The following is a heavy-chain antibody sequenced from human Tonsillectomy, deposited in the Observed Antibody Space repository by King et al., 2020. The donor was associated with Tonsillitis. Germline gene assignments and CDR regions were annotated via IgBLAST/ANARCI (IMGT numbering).Heavy chain of an antibody. CDR2: IYYSGST. CDR1: GGSISSSSYY. CDR3: ARQYSPDDIIVVPAAMGFDY. J-gene: IGHJ4*02. Sequence: QLQESGPGLVKPSETLSLTCTVSGGSISSSSYYWGWIRQPPGKGLEGIGSIYYSGSTYYNPSLKSRVTISVDTSKNQFSLKLSSVTAADTAVYYCARQYSPDDIIVVPAAMGFDYWGQGTLVTVSS. D-gene: IGHD2-2*01. V-gene: IGHV4-39*01.